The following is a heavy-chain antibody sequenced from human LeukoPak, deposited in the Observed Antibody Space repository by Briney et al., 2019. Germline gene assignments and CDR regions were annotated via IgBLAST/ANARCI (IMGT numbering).Heavy chain of an antibody. CDR3: ARDHPRYGDYFDY. CDR2: VYFIGST. Sequence: WIRQPPGKGLEWIGSVYFIGSTYYNPSLKSRVTISVDTSKNQFSLKLSSVTAADTAVYYCARDHPRYGDYFDYWGQGTLVTVSS. V-gene: IGHV4-39*07. D-gene: IGHD4-17*01. J-gene: IGHJ4*02.